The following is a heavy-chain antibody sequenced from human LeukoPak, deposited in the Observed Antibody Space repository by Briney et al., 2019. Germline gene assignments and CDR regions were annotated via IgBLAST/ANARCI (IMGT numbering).Heavy chain of an antibody. Sequence: PSETLSLTCTVSGGSISSGSYYWSWIRQPAGKGLEWLGRSYTSGSTNYNPSPKSRVTISVDTSKNQFSRKLNSVTAADTAVYYCARDRRSWFDPWGQGTLVTVSS. V-gene: IGHV4-61*02. CDR3: ARDRRSWFDP. CDR1: GGSISSGSYY. CDR2: SYTSGST. J-gene: IGHJ5*02.